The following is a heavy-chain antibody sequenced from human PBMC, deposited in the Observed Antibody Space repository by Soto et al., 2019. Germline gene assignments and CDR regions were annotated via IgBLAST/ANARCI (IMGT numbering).Heavy chain of an antibody. D-gene: IGHD1-1*01. CDR2: IIPIFGTA. CDR3: AREIRATRASEH. Sequence: QVQLEQSGAEVKRPGSSVRVSCKASVGTYSSYTFSWVRQAPGQGLEWMGGIIPIFGTANYAQKFQGRVTITADDSTRTVYMELSSLRFEDTAMFYCAREIRATRASEHWGQGTLVTVSS. CDR1: VGTYSSYT. V-gene: IGHV1-69*12. J-gene: IGHJ4*02.